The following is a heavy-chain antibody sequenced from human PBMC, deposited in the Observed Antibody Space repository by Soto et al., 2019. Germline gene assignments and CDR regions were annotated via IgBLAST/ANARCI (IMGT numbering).Heavy chain of an antibody. CDR2: IYYSGST. D-gene: IGHD3-22*01. Sequence: PLSLTCTVSGGSISSGDYYWSWIRQPPGKGLEWIGYIYYSGSTYFNPSLKSRVTISVDTSKNQFSLKLSSVTAADTAVYYCARRYYDSSGYYFLHAFDIWGQGTMVTVS. CDR1: GGSISSGDYY. V-gene: IGHV4-30-4*01. CDR3: ARRYYDSSGYYFLHAFDI. J-gene: IGHJ3*02.